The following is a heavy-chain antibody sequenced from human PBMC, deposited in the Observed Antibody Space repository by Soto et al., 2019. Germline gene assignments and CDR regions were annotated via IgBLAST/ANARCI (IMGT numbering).Heavy chain of an antibody. D-gene: IGHD4-17*01. Sequence: EVQLLESGGGLVQPGGSLRLSCAASGFTFRSYAMSWVRQTPGRGLEWVSAIGSTGTTRFYADSVQGRFTSSRDNSKNTLYLQMNSLRADDTAVYYCAKADPSTGPFDYWGQGTLVTVSS. J-gene: IGHJ4*02. CDR3: AKADPSTGPFDY. CDR2: IGSTGTTR. CDR1: GFTFRSYA. V-gene: IGHV3-23*01.